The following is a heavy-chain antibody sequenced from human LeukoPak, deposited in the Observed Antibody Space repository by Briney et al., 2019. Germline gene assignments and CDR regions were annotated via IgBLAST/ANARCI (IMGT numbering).Heavy chain of an antibody. CDR3: ARCTTGRTFGSLREIKRSREIDY. Sequence: GGSLRLSCAASGFTFSSYSMNWVRQAPGKGLEWVSSISSSSSNIYYADSVKGRFTIPRDNAKNSLYLQMNSLRVEDTAVYYCARCTTGRTFGSLREIKRSREIDYWGQGTLVTVSS. J-gene: IGHJ4*02. CDR1: GFTFSSYS. CDR2: ISSSSSNI. D-gene: IGHD1-1*01. V-gene: IGHV3-21*01.